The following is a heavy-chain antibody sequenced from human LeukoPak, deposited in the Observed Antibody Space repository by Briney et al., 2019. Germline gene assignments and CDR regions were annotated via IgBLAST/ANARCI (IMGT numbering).Heavy chain of an antibody. V-gene: IGHV1-2*02. CDR2: INPKSGGT. CDR3: ARVGVVQQTFDY. D-gene: IGHD6-13*01. Sequence: ASVKVSCKASEYTFTGYYVHWVRQAPGQGLEWMGWINPKSGGTNYVQRFQGRVTMTRDTSISTAYMELSRLISDDTAVYYCARVGVVQQTFDYWGQGTLVTVSS. CDR1: EYTFTGYY. J-gene: IGHJ4*02.